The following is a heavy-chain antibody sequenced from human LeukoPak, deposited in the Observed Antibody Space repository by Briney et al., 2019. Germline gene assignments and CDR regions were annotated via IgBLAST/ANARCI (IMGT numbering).Heavy chain of an antibody. Sequence: KPSETLSLTCTVSGGSISSYYWSWIRQPPGKGLEWIGYIYYSGSTNYNPSLKSRVTISVDTSKNQFSQKLSSVTAADTAVYYCARLSVAGTSVRDWFDPWGQGTLVTVSS. V-gene: IGHV4-59*01. CDR3: ARLSVAGTSVRDWFDP. J-gene: IGHJ5*02. D-gene: IGHD6-19*01. CDR2: IYYSGST. CDR1: GGSISSYY.